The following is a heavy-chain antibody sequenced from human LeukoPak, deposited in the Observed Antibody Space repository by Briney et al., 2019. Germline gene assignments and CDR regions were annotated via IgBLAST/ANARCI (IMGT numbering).Heavy chain of an antibody. D-gene: IGHD3-9*01. CDR3: ATVVRLRYFDWLLYPPFDY. J-gene: IGHJ4*02. CDR2: FDPGDGET. Sequence: ASVKVSCKVSVYTLTELSMHWVRQAPGKGLEWMGGFDPGDGETIYAQKFQGRVTMTEDTSTDTAYMELSSLRSEDTAVYYCATVVRLRYFDWLLYPPFDYRGQGTLVTVSS. V-gene: IGHV1-24*01. CDR1: VYTLTELS.